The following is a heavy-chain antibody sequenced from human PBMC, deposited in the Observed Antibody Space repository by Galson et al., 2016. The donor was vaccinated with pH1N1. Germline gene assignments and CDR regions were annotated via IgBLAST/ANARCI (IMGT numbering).Heavy chain of an antibody. CDR2: INSDGGGT. D-gene: IGHD1-26*01. CDR3: SRGGGSSGPPNHAFDI. Sequence: SLRLSCAASGFTFSTYWMHWVRQAPGKGLVWVSRINSDGGGTSYADSVKGRFTISRDHAKNTLYLQMNTLRAEDTAVYYCSRGGGSSGPPNHAFDIWGQGTMVTVSS. CDR1: GFTFSTYW. V-gene: IGHV3-74*01. J-gene: IGHJ3*02.